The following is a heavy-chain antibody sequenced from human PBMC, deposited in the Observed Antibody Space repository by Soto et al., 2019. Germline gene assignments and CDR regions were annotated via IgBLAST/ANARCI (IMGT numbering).Heavy chain of an antibody. Sequence: RGSLRLSCAASGFTFSNYGMHWVRQAPGKGLEWVAVIWYDGSNKNYADSVKGRFTISRDNSRNTLYLQMNSLRGEDTAVYHCARDGVYGYTTQDYWGQGPLVTVSS. CDR1: GFTFSNYG. CDR2: IWYDGSNK. J-gene: IGHJ4*02. D-gene: IGHD5-12*01. CDR3: ARDGVYGYTTQDY. V-gene: IGHV3-33*01.